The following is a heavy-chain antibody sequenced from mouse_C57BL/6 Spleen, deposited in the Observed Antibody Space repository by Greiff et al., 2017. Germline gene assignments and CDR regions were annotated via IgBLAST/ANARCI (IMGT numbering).Heavy chain of an antibody. Sequence: VQLQRSGPGMVKPSQSLSLTCTVTGYSITSGYDWHWIRHFPGNKLEWMGYISYSGSTNYNPSLKSRISITHDTSKNHFFLKLNSVTTEDTSTYYCARDSGYYFFDYWGQGITLTVSS. D-gene: IGHD2-3*01. CDR2: ISYSGST. CDR3: ARDSGYYFFDY. J-gene: IGHJ2*01. V-gene: IGHV3-1*01. CDR1: GYSITSGYD.